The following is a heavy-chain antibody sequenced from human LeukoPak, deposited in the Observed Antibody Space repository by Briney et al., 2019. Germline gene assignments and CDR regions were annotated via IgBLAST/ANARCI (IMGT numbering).Heavy chain of an antibody. V-gene: IGHV4-59*01. CDR2: IYYSGST. J-gene: IGHJ4*02. CDR1: GGSISWYY. Sequence: SETLALTCTVSGGSISWYYGVWIRQPPGKGLEWIGYIYYSGSTNYNPSLKSRVTISVDTSKNQFSLKLSSVTAADTAVYYCARVSYGDYFDYWGQGSLVTVSS. D-gene: IGHD4-17*01. CDR3: ARVSYGDYFDY.